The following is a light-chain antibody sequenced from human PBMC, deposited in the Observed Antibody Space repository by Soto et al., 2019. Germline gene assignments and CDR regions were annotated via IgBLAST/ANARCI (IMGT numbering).Light chain of an antibody. J-gene: IGLJ2*01. CDR3: SSFAGNNNLV. CDR2: DVS. V-gene: IGLV2-8*01. CDR1: SSDVGGYNY. Sequence: QSALTQPPSASGSPGQSVTISCTGTSSDVGGYNYVSWYQQHPGKAPKLMISDVSKRPSGVPDRFSGSKSGNTASLTVSGLQAEDDADYCCSSFAGNNNLVFGGGTKLTVL.